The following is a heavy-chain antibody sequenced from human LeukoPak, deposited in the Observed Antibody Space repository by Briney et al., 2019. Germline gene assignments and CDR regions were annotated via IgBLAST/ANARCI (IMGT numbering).Heavy chain of an antibody. CDR1: GGSISSSSYY. CDR3: ARGGYYGSGNDFRFDP. D-gene: IGHD3-10*01. CDR2: IYYSGTT. V-gene: IGHV4-39*07. Sequence: SETLSLTCTVSGGSISSSSYYWGWIRQPPGKGLEWIGSIYYSGTTHYNPSLKSRVTISVDTSKNQFSLKLTSVTAADTAVYFCARGGYYGSGNDFRFDPWGQGTLVTVSS. J-gene: IGHJ5*02.